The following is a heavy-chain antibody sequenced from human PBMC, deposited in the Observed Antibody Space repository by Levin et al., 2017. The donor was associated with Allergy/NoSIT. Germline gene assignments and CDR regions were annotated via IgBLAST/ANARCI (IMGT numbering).Heavy chain of an antibody. CDR2: ISSSGSTK. Sequence: PGESLKISCAASGFTFSDYYMSWIRQAPGKGLEWVSYISSSGSTKYYGDSVKGRFTISRDNAKNSLYLRMNSLRAEDTAVYYCARWGYDDSYYYYYGMDVWGQGTTVTVSS. CDR3: ARWGYDDSYYYYYGMDV. D-gene: IGHD3-3*01. J-gene: IGHJ6*02. V-gene: IGHV3-11*01. CDR1: GFTFSDYY.